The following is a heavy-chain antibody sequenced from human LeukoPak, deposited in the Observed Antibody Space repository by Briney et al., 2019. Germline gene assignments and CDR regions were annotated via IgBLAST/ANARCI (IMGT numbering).Heavy chain of an antibody. CDR2: IIPILGIA. D-gene: IGHD2-15*01. Sequence: SVKVSCKASGGTFSSYAISWVRQAPGQGLEWMGRIIPILGIANYAQKFQGRVTITADKSTSTAYMELSSLRSEDTAVYYCARDGPLQCSGGSCYSGVSDYWGQGSLVTVSS. CDR1: GGTFSSYA. J-gene: IGHJ4*02. CDR3: ARDGPLQCSGGSCYSGVSDY. V-gene: IGHV1-69*04.